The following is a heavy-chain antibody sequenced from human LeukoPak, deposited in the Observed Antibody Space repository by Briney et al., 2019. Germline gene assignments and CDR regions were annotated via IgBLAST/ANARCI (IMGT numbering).Heavy chain of an antibody. Sequence: ASVKVSCKASGYTFTSYGISWVRQAPGQGLEWMGWISAYNGNTNYAQKLQGRVTMTTDTSTSTAYMELRSLRSDDTAVYYCARVGYDFWSGYWSPNYGMDVWGQGTTVTVSS. CDR2: ISAYNGNT. J-gene: IGHJ6*02. D-gene: IGHD3-3*01. CDR1: GYTFTSYG. V-gene: IGHV1-18*01. CDR3: ARVGYDFWSGYWSPNYGMDV.